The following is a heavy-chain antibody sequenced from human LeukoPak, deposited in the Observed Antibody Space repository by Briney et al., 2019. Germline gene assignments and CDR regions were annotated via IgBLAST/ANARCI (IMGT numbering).Heavy chain of an antibody. CDR2: ISSSSSYI. CDR3: ASGDYGDYHWFDP. J-gene: IGHJ5*02. Sequence: GGSLRLSCAASGFTFSSYSMNWVRQAPGKGLEWVSSISSSSSYIYYADSVKGRFTISRDNAKNSLYLQMNSLKAEDTAVYYCASGDYGDYHWFDPWGQGTLVTVSS. V-gene: IGHV3-21*01. D-gene: IGHD4-17*01. CDR1: GFTFSSYS.